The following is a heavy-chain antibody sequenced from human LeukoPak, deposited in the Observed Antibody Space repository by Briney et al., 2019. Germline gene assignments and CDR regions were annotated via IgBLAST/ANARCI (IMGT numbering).Heavy chain of an antibody. J-gene: IGHJ6*02. Sequence: PGGSLRLSCAASGFTFSSYSMNWVRQAPGKGLEWVSYISSSSSTIYYADSVEGRFTISRDNAKNSLYLQMNSLRAEDTAVYYCAKATVTTRDYYYGMDVWGQGTTVTVSS. CDR2: ISSSSSTI. CDR1: GFTFSSYS. D-gene: IGHD4-11*01. V-gene: IGHV3-48*01. CDR3: AKATVTTRDYYYGMDV.